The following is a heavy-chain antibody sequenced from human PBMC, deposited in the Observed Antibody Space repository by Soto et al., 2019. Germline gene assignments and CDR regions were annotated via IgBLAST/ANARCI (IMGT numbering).Heavy chain of an antibody. CDR2: ISSNGGST. D-gene: IGHD5-18*01. Sequence: PGGSLRLSCSASGFTFSGYAMHWVRQAPGKGLEYVSAISSNGGSTYYADSVKGRFTISRDNSKNTLYLQMSSLRAEDTAVYYCVKVLGYSYGYYFDYWGQGTLVTVSS. J-gene: IGHJ4*02. V-gene: IGHV3-64D*06. CDR3: VKVLGYSYGYYFDY. CDR1: GFTFSGYA.